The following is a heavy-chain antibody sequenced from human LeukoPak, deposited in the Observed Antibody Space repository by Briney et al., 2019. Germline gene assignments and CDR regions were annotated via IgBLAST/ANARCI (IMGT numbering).Heavy chain of an antibody. CDR2: IRSRSAGGTT. D-gene: IGHD2-15*01. Sequence: GGSLRLSCAASGLTFNNAWMSWVRQAPGKGLEWVGRIRSRSAGGTTDYGAPVKGRFTISRDDSKNTLYLQMNSLKTEDTAVYCCSTGGGTHDYWGQGTLVTVSS. V-gene: IGHV3-15*01. CDR1: GLTFNNAW. J-gene: IGHJ4*02. CDR3: STGGGTHDY.